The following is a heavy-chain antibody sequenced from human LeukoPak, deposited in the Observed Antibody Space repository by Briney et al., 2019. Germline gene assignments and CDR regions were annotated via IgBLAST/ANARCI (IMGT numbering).Heavy chain of an antibody. D-gene: IGHD3-10*02. CDR2: ISSSSSTI. CDR1: GFTFSSSS. CDR3: AELGITMIGGV. Sequence: HTGGSLRLSCAASGFTFSSSSMNWVRQAPGEGLEWVSYISSSSSTIYYADSVKGRFTISRDNAKNSLYLQMNSLRAEDTAVYYCAELGITMIGGVWGKGTTVTISS. V-gene: IGHV3-48*01. J-gene: IGHJ6*04.